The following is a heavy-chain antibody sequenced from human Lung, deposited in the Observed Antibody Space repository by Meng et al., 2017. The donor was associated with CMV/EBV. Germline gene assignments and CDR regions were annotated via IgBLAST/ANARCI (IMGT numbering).Heavy chain of an antibody. D-gene: IGHD3-10*01. Sequence: GEXXKISRVASGFTFSSSYMSWVRQAPGKGREWVANIKYDGSDKGYVGSVEGRFTIFRDNAKNSVYLQMNTLGVEDTAVYYCARDSHFGALDYWGPGNLV. CDR3: ARDSHFGALDY. V-gene: IGHV3-7*01. CDR1: GFTFSSSY. J-gene: IGHJ4*02. CDR2: IKYDGSDK.